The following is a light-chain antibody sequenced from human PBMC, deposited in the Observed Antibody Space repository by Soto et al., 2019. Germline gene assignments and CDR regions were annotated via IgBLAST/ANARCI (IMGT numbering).Light chain of an antibody. J-gene: IGKJ4*01. CDR3: HQAHCFPLA. CDR2: AAS. Sequence: DIQMTQSPSSVSASVGDRVTITCRASQGISSWLAWYQQKPGTAPNLLISAASSLDSGVPSRFSGSGSGTDFTLIISNLQPEDVASYYCHQAHCFPLAFGGGTKEEI. CDR1: QGISSW. V-gene: IGKV1-12*01.